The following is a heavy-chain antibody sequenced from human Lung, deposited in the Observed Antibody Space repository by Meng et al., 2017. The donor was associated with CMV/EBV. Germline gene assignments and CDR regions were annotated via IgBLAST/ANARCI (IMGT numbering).Heavy chain of an antibody. Sequence: GGSLRLXXAASGFTFSSHAMTWVRQAPGKGLDWVSVISGSGGRTYYADSVKGRFTVSRDNFKNTLYLQMSSLRADDTAVYYCAKNADVATYYDFWSGLGGVDVWGQETXVTVSS. V-gene: IGHV3-23*01. CDR1: GFTFSSHA. D-gene: IGHD3-3*01. CDR3: AKNADVATYYDFWSGLGGVDV. CDR2: ISGSGGRT. J-gene: IGHJ6*02.